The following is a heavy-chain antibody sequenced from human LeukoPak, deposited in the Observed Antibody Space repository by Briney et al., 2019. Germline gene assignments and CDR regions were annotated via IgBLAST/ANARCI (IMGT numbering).Heavy chain of an antibody. CDR2: IRSNGAYI. D-gene: IGHD2-15*01. Sequence: KPGGCLRLSCAAYGFTFSSYTINWVSQAPGEGLEWVASIRSNGAYIYYADSMEGPFTISRDNAKNPLSLQMDCLRAEDTAIYYCAREGGCGSSNLDDFDYWGQGMLVTVAS. CDR1: GFTFSSYT. V-gene: IGHV3-21*01. J-gene: IGHJ4*02. CDR3: AREGGCGSSNLDDFDY.